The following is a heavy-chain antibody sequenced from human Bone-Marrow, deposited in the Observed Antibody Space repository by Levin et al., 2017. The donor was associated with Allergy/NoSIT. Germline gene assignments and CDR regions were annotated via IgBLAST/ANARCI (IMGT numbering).Heavy chain of an antibody. Sequence: GESLKISCAASGFIFNNAWMSWVRQAPGRGLEWVGRIKSKTHGGTTDYAAPVKGRFTISRDDSENTLYLQVDSLKTEDTAVYYCTIDRYCSSTNCFEYFDYWGQGTLVSVSS. J-gene: IGHJ4*02. CDR3: TIDRYCSSTNCFEYFDY. CDR1: GFIFNNAW. V-gene: IGHV3-15*01. D-gene: IGHD2-2*01. CDR2: IKSKTHGGTT.